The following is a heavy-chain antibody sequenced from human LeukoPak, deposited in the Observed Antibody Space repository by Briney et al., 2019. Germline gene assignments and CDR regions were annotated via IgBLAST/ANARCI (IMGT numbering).Heavy chain of an antibody. CDR1: GFSFSNYD. D-gene: IGHD3-10*01. CDR3: ARDLAYKYGSDS. Sequence: PGGSLRLSCAASGFSFSNYDMSWVRQVPGKGLEWITYISSSSDTIDYADSVKGRFIISRDNAKKSLYVQMNSLRAEDTAVYYCARDLAYKYGSDSWGQGTLVTVSS. V-gene: IGHV3-48*04. CDR2: ISSSSDTI. J-gene: IGHJ5*01.